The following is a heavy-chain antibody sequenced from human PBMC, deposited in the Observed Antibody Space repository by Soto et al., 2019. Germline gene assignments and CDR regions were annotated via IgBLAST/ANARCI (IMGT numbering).Heavy chain of an antibody. V-gene: IGHV4-34*01. J-gene: IGHJ6*02. CDR2: INHSGST. Sequence: QVQLQQWGAGLLKPSETLSLTCAVYGGSFSGYYWSWIRQPPGKGLEWIGEINHSGSTNYNPSLMRLVTISVDTSKNQFSLKLSAVTAADTAVYYCARGPLSSSYYYYYVMDVWGQGTTVTVSS. D-gene: IGHD6-6*01. CDR1: GGSFSGYY. CDR3: ARGPLSSSYYYYYVMDV.